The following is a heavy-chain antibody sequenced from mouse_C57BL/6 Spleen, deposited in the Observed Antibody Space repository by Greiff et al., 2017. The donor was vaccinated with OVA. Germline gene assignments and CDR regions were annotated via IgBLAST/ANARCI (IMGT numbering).Heavy chain of an antibody. CDR2: IYPSDSET. Sequence: QVQLQQPGAELVRPGSSVKLSCKASGYTFTSYWMDWVKQRPGQGLEWIGNIYPSDSETHYNQKFKDKATLTVDKSSSTAYMQLSSLTSEDSAVYDCARPTRDAMDYWGQGTSVTVSS. V-gene: IGHV1-61*01. CDR1: GYTFTSYW. J-gene: IGHJ4*01. CDR3: ARPTRDAMDY.